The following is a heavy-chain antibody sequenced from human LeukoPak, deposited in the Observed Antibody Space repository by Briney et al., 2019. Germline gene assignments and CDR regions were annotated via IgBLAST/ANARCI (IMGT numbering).Heavy chain of an antibody. J-gene: IGHJ3*02. V-gene: IGHV1-69*04. Sequence: ASVKVSCKASGGTFSSYTISWVRQAPGQGLEWMGRIIPILGIANYAQKFQGRVTITADKSTSTAYMELSSLRSEDTAVYYCARDGRNIVVVITNVMGAFDIWGQGTMVTVSS. CDR2: IIPILGIA. CDR1: GGTFSSYT. CDR3: ARDGRNIVVVITNVMGAFDI. D-gene: IGHD3-22*01.